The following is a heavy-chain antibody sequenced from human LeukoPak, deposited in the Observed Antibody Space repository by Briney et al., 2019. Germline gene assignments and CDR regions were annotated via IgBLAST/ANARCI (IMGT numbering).Heavy chain of an antibody. D-gene: IGHD3-22*01. V-gene: IGHV2-70*11. CDR1: GFSLSTSGMC. CDR3: ARIRLGYYYDSSGFDP. J-gene: IGHJ5*02. CDR2: IDWDDDK. Sequence: SGPTLVNPTQTLTLTCTFSGFSLSTSGMCVSWIRQPPGKALEWLARIDWDDDKYYSTSLKPRLTISKDTSKTQVVLTMTNMDPVDTATYYCARIRLGYYYDSSGFDPWGQGTLVTVSS.